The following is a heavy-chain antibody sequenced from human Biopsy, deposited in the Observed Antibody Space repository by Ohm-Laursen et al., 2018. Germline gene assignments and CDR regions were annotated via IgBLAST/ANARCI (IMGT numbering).Heavy chain of an antibody. CDR3: VSFGINWGLSY. CDR2: VTTTSSYI. Sequence: SLRLSCSASGFDFSDYSMGWVRQAPGKGLEWVSSVTTTSSYIYYADSVKGRFTISRDNAKNTLFLQMNSLSTEDTAVYYCVSFGINWGLSYWGQGILVTVAS. CDR1: GFDFSDYS. J-gene: IGHJ4*02. V-gene: IGHV3-21*01. D-gene: IGHD7-27*01.